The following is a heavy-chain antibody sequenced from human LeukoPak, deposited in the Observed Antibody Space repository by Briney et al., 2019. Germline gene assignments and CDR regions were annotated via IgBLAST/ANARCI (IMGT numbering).Heavy chain of an antibody. V-gene: IGHV1-2*06. CDR2: INPNSGGT. CDR3: ARTYYYDSSGSVYDY. J-gene: IGHJ4*02. CDR1: GYTFTSYA. Sequence: ASVKVSCKASGYTFTSYAMHWVRQAPGQGLEWMGRINPNSGGTNYAQKFQGRVTMTRDTSISTAYMELSRLRSDDTAVYYCARTYYYDSSGSVYDYWGQGTLVTVSS. D-gene: IGHD3-22*01.